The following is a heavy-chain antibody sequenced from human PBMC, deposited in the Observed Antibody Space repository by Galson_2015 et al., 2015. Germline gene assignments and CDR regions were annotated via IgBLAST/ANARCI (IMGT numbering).Heavy chain of an antibody. J-gene: IGHJ2*01. CDR3: ARQGWAHMIAYFDL. Sequence: SLRLSCAASGFTFRSYDMNWVRQAPGKGLEWVSYISTIGTTMYYGDSVKGRFSISRDNAKNSLYLQMNSLRVEDTAVYYCARQGWAHMIAYFDLWGRGTLVTVSS. CDR1: GFTFRSYD. CDR2: ISTIGTTM. D-gene: IGHD3-22*01. V-gene: IGHV3-48*03.